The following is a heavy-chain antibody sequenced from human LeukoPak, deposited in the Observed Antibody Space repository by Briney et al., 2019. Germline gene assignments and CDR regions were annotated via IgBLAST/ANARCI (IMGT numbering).Heavy chain of an antibody. CDR1: GFSLSTSGVG. CDR2: IYWDDDK. CDR3: AHTSSGDTTVINDAFDI. V-gene: IGHV2-5*02. Sequence: SGPTLVNPTQTLTLTCTFSGFSLSTSGVGVGWIRQPPGKALEWLALIYWDDDKRYSPSLKSRLTITKDTSKNQVVLTMTNMDPVDTATYYCAHTSSGDTTVINDAFDIWGQGTMVTVSS. D-gene: IGHD6-19*01. J-gene: IGHJ3*02.